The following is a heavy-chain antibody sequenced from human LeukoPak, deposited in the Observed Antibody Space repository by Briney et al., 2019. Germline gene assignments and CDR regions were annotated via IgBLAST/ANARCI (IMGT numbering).Heavy chain of an antibody. J-gene: IGHJ4*02. Sequence: SETLSLTCTVSGGSLSSYYWSWIRQPPGKGLEWIGYIYYSGSAKYNPSLKSRVTISVDTSKSQFSLKLSPVTAGDTAVYYCARAPGIAAAGTHFDFWGQGTLVTVSS. D-gene: IGHD6-13*01. CDR1: GGSLSSYY. V-gene: IGHV4-59*01. CDR3: ARAPGIAAAGTHFDF. CDR2: IYYSGSA.